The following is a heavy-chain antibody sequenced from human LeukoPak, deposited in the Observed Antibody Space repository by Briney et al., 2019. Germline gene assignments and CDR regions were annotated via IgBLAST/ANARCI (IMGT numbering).Heavy chain of an antibody. CDR2: ISANSGNT. J-gene: IGHJ4*02. V-gene: IGHV1-18*01. Sequence: ASVKVSCKPSGYSFTRNGISWVRQAPGQGLEWMAWISANSGNTNYAQNFQDRVTLTTDTSTSAAYMELRSLRSDDTAVYYCARDVNYAFGYWGQGTLVTVSS. CDR3: ARDVNYAFGY. CDR1: GYSFTRNG. D-gene: IGHD3-16*01.